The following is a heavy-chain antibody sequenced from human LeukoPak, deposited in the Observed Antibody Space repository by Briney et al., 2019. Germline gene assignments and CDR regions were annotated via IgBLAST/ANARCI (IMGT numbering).Heavy chain of an antibody. J-gene: IGHJ3*02. CDR3: ARDRRYSYGTDAFDI. CDR1: GYTFTNYG. CDR2: ISAYNGNT. D-gene: IGHD5-18*01. V-gene: IGHV1-18*01. Sequence: ASVKVSCKASGYTFTNYGITWVRQAPGQGLEWMGWISAYNGNTNYAQKFQGRVTMTTDTSTSTAYMELRSLRSDDTAVYYCARDRRYSYGTDAFDIWGQGTMVVASS.